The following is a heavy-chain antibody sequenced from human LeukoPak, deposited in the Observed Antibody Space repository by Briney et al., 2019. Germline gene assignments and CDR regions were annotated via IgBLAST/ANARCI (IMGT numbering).Heavy chain of an antibody. CDR1: GGSISSGSYY. J-gene: IGHJ3*02. Sequence: SQTLSLTCTVSGGSISSGSYYWRWIRQPAGKGLEWIGRIYTSGSTNYNPSLKSRVTISVDTSKNQFSLKLSSVTAADTAVYYCARSVQQLVHAFDIWGQGAMVTVSS. CDR2: IYTSGST. CDR3: ARSVQQLVHAFDI. V-gene: IGHV4-61*02. D-gene: IGHD6-13*01.